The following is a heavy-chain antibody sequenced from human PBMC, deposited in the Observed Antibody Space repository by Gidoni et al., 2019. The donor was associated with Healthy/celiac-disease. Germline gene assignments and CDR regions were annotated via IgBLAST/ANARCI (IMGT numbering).Heavy chain of an antibody. V-gene: IGHV4-34*01. J-gene: IGHJ2*01. CDR3: ARGRYWYFDL. CDR2: INHSGST. CDR1: GGSFSGYY. Sequence: QVQLQQWGAALLKPSETLPLTCAVYGGSFSGYYWSWIRQPPGKGLEWIGEINHSGSTNYNPSLKSRVTISVDTSKNQFSLKLSSVTAADTAVYYCARGRYWYFDLWGRGTLVTVSS.